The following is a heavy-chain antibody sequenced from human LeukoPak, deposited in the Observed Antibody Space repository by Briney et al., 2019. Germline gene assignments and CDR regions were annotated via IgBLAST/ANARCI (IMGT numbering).Heavy chain of an antibody. CDR3: ARDGPHSGSYYYDY. CDR2: IKQDGSEK. V-gene: IGHV3-7*01. J-gene: IGHJ4*02. CDR1: GFTFSSYW. Sequence: GGSLRFSCAASGFTFSSYWMSWVSQAPGKCLEWVANIKQDGSEKYYVDSVKGRFTISRDNAKNSLYLQMNSLRGEDTAVYCCARDGPHSGSYYYDYWGQGTLVTVSS. D-gene: IGHD1-26*01.